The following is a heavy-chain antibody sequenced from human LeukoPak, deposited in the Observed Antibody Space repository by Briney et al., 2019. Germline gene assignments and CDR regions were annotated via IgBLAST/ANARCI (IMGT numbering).Heavy chain of an antibody. D-gene: IGHD2-15*01. V-gene: IGHV4-59*01. J-gene: IGHJ6*03. CDR2: IYYTRST. Sequence: PSETLSLTCTVSGGSISSYYCSWIRQPPGKGLGWIGYIYYTRSTNYNPSLKRRVTISVDTSKNQFSLELSSVTAADTAVYYCARDRKLVVANYYYYYMYVWGKGTTVTVSS. CDR1: GGSISSYY. CDR3: ARDRKLVVANYYYYYMYV.